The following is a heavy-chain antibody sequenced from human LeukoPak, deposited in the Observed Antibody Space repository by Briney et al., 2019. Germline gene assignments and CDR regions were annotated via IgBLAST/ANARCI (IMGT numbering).Heavy chain of an antibody. CDR2: INPSGGST. CDR3: AREGISRAAAGTSNLLLDY. J-gene: IGHJ4*02. D-gene: IGHD6-13*01. Sequence: ASVKVSCKASGYTFTNYYVHWVRQAPGQGLEWMGIINPSGGSTTYAQTFQGRVTMTRDTSTSTVYMELSSLRSEDTAVYYCAREGISRAAAGTSNLLLDYWGQGTLVTVSS. V-gene: IGHV1-46*01. CDR1: GYTFTNYY.